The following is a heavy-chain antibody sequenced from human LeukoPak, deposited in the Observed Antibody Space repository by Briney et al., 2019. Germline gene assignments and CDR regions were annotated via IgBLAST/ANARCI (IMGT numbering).Heavy chain of an antibody. D-gene: IGHD3-10*02. V-gene: IGHV3-43D*03. CDR1: GFTFDDYA. CDR3: AELGITMIGGV. J-gene: IGHJ6*04. CDR2: ISWDGGST. Sequence: GGSLRLSCAASGFTFDDYAMHWARHAPGKGLEWVSLISWDGGSTYYADSVKGRFTISRDNSKNSLYLQMNSLRAEDTAVYYCAELGITMIGGVWGKGTTVTISS.